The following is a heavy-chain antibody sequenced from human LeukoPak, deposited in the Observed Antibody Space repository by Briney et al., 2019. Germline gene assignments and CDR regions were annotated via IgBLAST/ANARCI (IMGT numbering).Heavy chain of an antibody. CDR2: ISGSGGST. D-gene: IGHD3-22*01. CDR1: GFTFSSSG. CDR3: AKEDRPPYYYDSSGYYPDAFDI. Sequence: GGSLRLSCAASGFTFSSSGMSWARPAPGKGRGWVSAISGSGGSTYYADSVKGRFTISRDNSKNTLYLQMNSLRAEDTAVYYCAKEDRPPYYYDSSGYYPDAFDIWGQGTMVTVSS. J-gene: IGHJ3*02. V-gene: IGHV3-23*01.